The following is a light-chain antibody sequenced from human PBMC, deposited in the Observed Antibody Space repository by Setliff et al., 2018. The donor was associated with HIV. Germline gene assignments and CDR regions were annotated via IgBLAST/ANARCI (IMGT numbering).Light chain of an antibody. CDR2: EVT. CDR1: TRNVGGGHGY. Sequence: QSALTQPDSVSGSPGQSLTISCTGTTRNVGGGHGYASWYQQHAGKAPKLLIFEVTKRPSGVSSRFSGSKSGSTASLTISGLQAEDEADYYCCSFTSSNKYVFGSGTKVTV. CDR3: CSFTSSNKYV. V-gene: IGLV2-14*03. J-gene: IGLJ1*01.